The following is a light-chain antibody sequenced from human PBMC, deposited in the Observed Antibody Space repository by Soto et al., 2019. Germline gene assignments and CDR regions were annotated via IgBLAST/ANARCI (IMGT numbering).Light chain of an antibody. J-gene: IGLJ2*01. CDR3: AARDDSLSGVV. Sequence: QSVLTQPPSASGTPGQRVTISCSGSSSNIGSNYVYWYQQLPGTAPKLLIYRNNQRPSGVPDRFSGSKSGTSASLAISGLQSEDEADYYCAARDDSLSGVVFGGGTKVTVL. CDR1: SSNIGSNY. CDR2: RNN. V-gene: IGLV1-47*01.